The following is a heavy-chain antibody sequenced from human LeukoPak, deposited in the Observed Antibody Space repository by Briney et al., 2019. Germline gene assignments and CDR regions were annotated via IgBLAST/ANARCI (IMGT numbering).Heavy chain of an antibody. J-gene: IGHJ4*02. D-gene: IGHD4-17*01. CDR1: GFTFSSYS. CDR3: ARGDDYAFDY. V-gene: IGHV3-21*01. CDR2: ISSSSSYI. Sequence: PGGSLRLSCAASGFTFSSYSMNWVRQAPGKGLEWVSSISSSSSYIYCADSVKGRFTISRDNAKNSLYLQMNSLRAEDTAVYYCARGDDYAFDYWGQGTLVTVSS.